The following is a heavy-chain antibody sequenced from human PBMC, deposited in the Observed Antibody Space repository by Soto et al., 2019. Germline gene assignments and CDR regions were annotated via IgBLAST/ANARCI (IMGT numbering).Heavy chain of an antibody. CDR1: WYSFTTHW. CDR3: ARSQFDHVWGPSGYFDS. V-gene: IGHV5-51*01. Sequence: PGESLKISCKGSWYSFTTHWVGWVRQMPGKGLEWMGIIYPGDSDARYSPSFQGQVTISVDESITTAFLQWSSLKASDTAMYYCARSQFDHVWGPSGYFDSWGQGTLVTVSS. CDR2: IYPGDSDA. D-gene: IGHD3-16*01. J-gene: IGHJ4*02.